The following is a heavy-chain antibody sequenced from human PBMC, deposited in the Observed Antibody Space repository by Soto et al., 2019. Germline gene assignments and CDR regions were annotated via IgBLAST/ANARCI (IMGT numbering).Heavy chain of an antibody. V-gene: IGHV3-23*01. Sequence: GGSLRLSCAASGFTFSNYAMSWVRQAPGKGLEWVSSITHSGGSPFYADSVKGRFTISRDNSKSTLNLQMSSLRGEDTALYYCAKVAVSHNWYAVIDCWGQGTLVTVSS. J-gene: IGHJ4*02. CDR3: AKVAVSHNWYAVIDC. D-gene: IGHD1-1*01. CDR1: GFTFSNYA. CDR2: ITHSGGSP.